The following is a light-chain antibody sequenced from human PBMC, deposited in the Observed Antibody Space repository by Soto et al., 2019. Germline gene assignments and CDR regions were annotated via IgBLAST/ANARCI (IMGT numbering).Light chain of an antibody. V-gene: IGKV3-20*01. CDR3: HQYANTPQT. CDR1: QSMKRRY. J-gene: IGKJ2*01. CDR2: AAS. Sequence: IELMHSTGPFSFSPGESATLFCRSRQSMKRRYLAWYQQKPGQAPRVLIYAASIRATGIPDRFSGSGSGTDFSLTISRLEPEDFTVYYCHQYANTPQTLGQGTKVDIK.